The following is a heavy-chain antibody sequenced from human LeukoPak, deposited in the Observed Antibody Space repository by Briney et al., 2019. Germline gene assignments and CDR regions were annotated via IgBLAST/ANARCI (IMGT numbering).Heavy chain of an antibody. Sequence: GGSLRLSCAASGFTFSSYGMHWVRQAPGKGLEWVAVISYDGSNKYYADSVKGRFTISRDNSKNTLYLQMNSLRAEDTAVYYCAKEKSSGYSYYYYYGMGVWGQGTTVTVSS. CDR1: GFTFSSYG. V-gene: IGHV3-30*18. CDR3: AKEKSSGYSYYYYYGMGV. CDR2: ISYDGSNK. D-gene: IGHD3-22*01. J-gene: IGHJ6*02.